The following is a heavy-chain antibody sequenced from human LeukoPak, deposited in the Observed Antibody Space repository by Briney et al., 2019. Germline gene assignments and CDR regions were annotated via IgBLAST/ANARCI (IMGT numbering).Heavy chain of an antibody. Sequence: SETLSLTCAVYGGSFSGYYWSWIRQPPGKGLEWIGEINHSGSTNYNPSLKSRVTISVDTSKNQFSLKLSSVTAADTAVYYCARVLAVADVSGDWFDPWGQGTLVTVSS. CDR3: ARVLAVADVSGDWFDP. V-gene: IGHV4-34*01. J-gene: IGHJ5*02. CDR2: INHSGST. D-gene: IGHD6-19*01. CDR1: GGSFSGYY.